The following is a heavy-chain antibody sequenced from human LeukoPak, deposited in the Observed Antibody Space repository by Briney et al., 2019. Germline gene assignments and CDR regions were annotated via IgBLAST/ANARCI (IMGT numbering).Heavy chain of an antibody. CDR2: IWYDGSNK. CDR1: GFTFSSYG. Sequence: GGSLRLSCAASGFTFSSYGMHWVRQAPGKGLEWVAVIWYDGSNKYYADSVKGRFTISRDNSKNTLYLQMNSLRAEDTAVYHCAKDPDSSGSVVNYFDYWGQGTLVTVSS. J-gene: IGHJ4*02. D-gene: IGHD3-22*01. CDR3: AKDPDSSGSVVNYFDY. V-gene: IGHV3-33*06.